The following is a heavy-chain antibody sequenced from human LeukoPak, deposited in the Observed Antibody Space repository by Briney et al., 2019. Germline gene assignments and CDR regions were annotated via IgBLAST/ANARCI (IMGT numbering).Heavy chain of an antibody. CDR1: GFTFGNTW. Sequence: GGSLRLSCAASGFTFGNTWMSWVRQTPDKGLEWVARIKSETDGGTTDYAAPVKGRFTISRDNSKNTLYLQMNSLRAEDTAVYYCARAHYYDSSDDAFDIWGQGTMVTVPS. D-gene: IGHD3-22*01. CDR3: ARAHYYDSSDDAFDI. CDR2: IKSETDGGTT. V-gene: IGHV3-15*01. J-gene: IGHJ3*02.